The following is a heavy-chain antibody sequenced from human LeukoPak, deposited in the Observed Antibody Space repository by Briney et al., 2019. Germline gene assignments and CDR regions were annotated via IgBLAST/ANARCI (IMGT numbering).Heavy chain of an antibody. J-gene: IGHJ4*02. CDR3: ARDSAGIAVAGDFDY. V-gene: IGHV3-48*01. CDR1: GFTFSSYS. D-gene: IGHD6-19*01. CDR2: ISSSSSTI. Sequence: GGSLRLSCAASGFTFSSYSMNWVRQAPGKGLGWVSYISSSSSTIYYADSVKGRFTISRDNAKNSLYLQMNSLRAEDTAVYYCARDSAGIAVAGDFDYWGQGTLVTVSS.